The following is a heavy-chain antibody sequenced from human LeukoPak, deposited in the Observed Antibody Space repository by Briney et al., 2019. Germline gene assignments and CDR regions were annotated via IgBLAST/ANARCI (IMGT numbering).Heavy chain of an antibody. CDR3: ARLIIAAADYYFDY. CDR1: GGTFSSYA. D-gene: IGHD6-13*01. J-gene: IGHJ4*02. CDR2: IIPIFGTA. Sequence: SVKVSCKASGGTFSSYAISWVRQAPGQGLEWMGRIIPIFGTANYAQKFQGRVTITTDKSTSTAYMELSSLRSEDTAVYYCARLIIAAADYYFDYWGQGTLVTVSS. V-gene: IGHV1-69*05.